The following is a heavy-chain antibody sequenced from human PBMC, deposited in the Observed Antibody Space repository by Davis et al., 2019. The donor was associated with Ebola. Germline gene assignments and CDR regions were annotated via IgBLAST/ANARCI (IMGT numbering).Heavy chain of an antibody. Sequence: GESLKISCAASGFTFSDYSMTWIRQAPGKGLEWVSYISGSTSYTNYADSVKGRFTISRDNAKNSLYLQMNSLRAEDTAVYYCARGPSTGNSFTYWGQGTLVTVSS. D-gene: IGHD6-13*01. CDR3: ARGPSTGNSFTY. CDR1: GFTFSDYS. J-gene: IGHJ4*02. CDR2: ISGSTSYT. V-gene: IGHV3-11*06.